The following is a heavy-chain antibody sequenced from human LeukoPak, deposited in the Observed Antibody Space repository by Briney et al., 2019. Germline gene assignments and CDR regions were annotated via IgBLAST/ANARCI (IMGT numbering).Heavy chain of an antibody. CDR1: GFTVSSNY. J-gene: IGHJ4*02. Sequence: TGGSLRLSCAASGFTVSSNYMSWVRQAPGKGLEWVSVIYGGGSTYYADSVKGRFTISRDNSKNTLYLQMNSLRAEDTAVYYCLGEYSSSSLFDYWGQGTLVTASS. V-gene: IGHV3-66*01. D-gene: IGHD6-6*01. CDR3: LGEYSSSSLFDY. CDR2: IYGGGST.